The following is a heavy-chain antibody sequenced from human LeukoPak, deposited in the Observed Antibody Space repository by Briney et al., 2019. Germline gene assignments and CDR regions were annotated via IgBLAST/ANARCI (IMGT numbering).Heavy chain of an antibody. V-gene: IGHV4-39*07. CDR3: AREYCGGDCYFYYFDY. D-gene: IGHD2-21*02. CDR2: IYYSGNT. CDR1: GGSISSTTYD. Sequence: SETLSLTCTVSGGSISSTTYDWGWIRQPPGKGLEWIGNIYYSGNTYYNPSLKSRVTISVDTSKNQFSLKLSSVTAADTAVYYCAREYCGGDCYFYYFDYWGQGTLVTVSS. J-gene: IGHJ4*02.